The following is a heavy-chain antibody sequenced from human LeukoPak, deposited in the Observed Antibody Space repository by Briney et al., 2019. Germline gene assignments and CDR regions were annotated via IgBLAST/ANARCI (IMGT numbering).Heavy chain of an antibody. V-gene: IGHV4-59*12. D-gene: IGHD2-15*01. Sequence: PSETLSLTCTVSGGSFSTYYWTWIRQPPGKGLEWIGYIYYSGSTNYNPSLKSRVTISVDTSKSQFSLKLSSVTAADTAVYYCARSLLSERYYFDSWGQGTLVTVSS. CDR3: ARSLLSERYYFDS. J-gene: IGHJ4*02. CDR2: IYYSGST. CDR1: GGSFSTYY.